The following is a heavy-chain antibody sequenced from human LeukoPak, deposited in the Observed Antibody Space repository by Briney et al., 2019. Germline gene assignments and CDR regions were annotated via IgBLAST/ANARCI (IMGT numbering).Heavy chain of an antibody. J-gene: IGHJ5*02. V-gene: IGHV4-59*01. CDR3: ASLGYCSSTSCSPNRFDP. CDR1: GDSISSYY. Sequence: SETLSLTCTVSGDSISSYYWSWIRQPPGKGLEWIGYIYYSGSTNYNSSLKSRVTISVDTSKNQFSLKMSSVTAADAAVYYCASLGYCSSTSCSPNRFDPWGQGTPVTVSS. CDR2: IYYSGST. D-gene: IGHD2-2*01.